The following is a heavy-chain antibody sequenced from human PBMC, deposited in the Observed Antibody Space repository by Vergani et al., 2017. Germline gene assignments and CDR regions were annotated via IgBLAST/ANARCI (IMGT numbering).Heavy chain of an antibody. J-gene: IGHJ6*03. V-gene: IGHV3-7*01. D-gene: IGHD6-13*01. CDR2: IKQDGSEK. CDR1: GFTFSSYW. CDR3: ARDRTPKYSSSWYTPYYYYYYMDV. Sequence: EVQLVESGGGLVQPGGSLRLSCAASGFTFSSYWMSWVRQAPGKGLEWVANIKQDGSEKYYVDSVKGRFTISRDNAKNSLYLQMNSLRAEDTAVYYCARDRTPKYSSSWYTPYYYYYYMDVWGKGTTVTVSS.